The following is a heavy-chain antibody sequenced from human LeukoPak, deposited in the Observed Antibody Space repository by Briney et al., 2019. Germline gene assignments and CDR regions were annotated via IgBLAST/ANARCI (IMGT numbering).Heavy chain of an antibody. CDR2: LSKSGNT. D-gene: IGHD3-9*01. J-gene: IGHJ3*02. CDR3: ARARYVNSFYAFDI. V-gene: IGHV4-59*01. CDR1: GGSISSYY. Sequence: SETLSLTCTVSGGSISSYYWSWIRLPPGKGLEWIGYLSKSGNTNYSPSLKSRVTIFADTSKNQFFLKLSFVTAADTAMYYCARARYVNSFYAFDIWGQGTLVTVSS.